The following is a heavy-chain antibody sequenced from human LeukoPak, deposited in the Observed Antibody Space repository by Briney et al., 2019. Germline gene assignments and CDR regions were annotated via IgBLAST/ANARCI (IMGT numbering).Heavy chain of an antibody. V-gene: IGHV4-30-2*01. Sequence: PSETLSLTFSVPGGSISSGGYSWSWFRQPPGRGLEWIGYIYHSGCTYYNPSLKSRVTISVDRSKNQFSLKLSSVTAADTAVYYCASYYGSGSRIPNYYYYGMDVWGQGTTVTVSS. CDR1: GGSISSGGYS. CDR2: IYHSGCT. CDR3: ASYYGSGSRIPNYYYYGMDV. D-gene: IGHD3-10*01. J-gene: IGHJ6*02.